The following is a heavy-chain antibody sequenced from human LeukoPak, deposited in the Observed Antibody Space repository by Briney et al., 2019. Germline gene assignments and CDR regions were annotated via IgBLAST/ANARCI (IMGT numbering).Heavy chain of an antibody. CDR1: GFTFSSYA. CDR2: ISYDGSNK. V-gene: IGHV3-30*01. CDR3: ARDNYCSGGSCYKPHFDY. Sequence: GGSLRLSCAASGFTFSSYAMHWVRQAPGKGLEGVAVISYDGSNKYYADSVKGRFTISRDNSKNTLYLQMNSLRAEDTAVYYCARDNYCSGGSCYKPHFDYWGQGTLVTVSS. J-gene: IGHJ4*02. D-gene: IGHD2-15*01.